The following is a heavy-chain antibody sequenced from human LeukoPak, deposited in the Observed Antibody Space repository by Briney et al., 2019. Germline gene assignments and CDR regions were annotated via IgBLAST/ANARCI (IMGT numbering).Heavy chain of an antibody. CDR1: GYTFTGYY. Sequence: ASVKVSCKASGYTFTGYYMHWVRQAPGQGLEWMGWINPNSGGTNYAQKFQGRVTMTRDTSISTAYMELSRLRSDDTAVYYCARGIYSSGWYNRGYYFDYWGQGTLVTVSS. J-gene: IGHJ4*02. V-gene: IGHV1-2*02. CDR2: INPNSGGT. D-gene: IGHD6-19*01. CDR3: ARGIYSSGWYNRGYYFDY.